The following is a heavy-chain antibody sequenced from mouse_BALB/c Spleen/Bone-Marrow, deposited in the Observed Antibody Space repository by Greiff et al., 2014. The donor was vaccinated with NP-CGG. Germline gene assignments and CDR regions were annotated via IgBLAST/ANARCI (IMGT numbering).Heavy chain of an antibody. CDR1: GYTFTSYW. CDR3: ARFPIYYDSGGAMDY. CDR2: IDPSDSET. Sequence: VQLQQSGAELVKPGAPVKLSCKASGYTFTSYWMYWVKQRPGRGLEWIGRIDPSDSETHYNQKFKDKATLTVDKSSSTAYIQLSSLTSEDSAVYYCARFPIYYDSGGAMDYWGQGTSVTVSS. V-gene: IGHV1-69*02. J-gene: IGHJ4*01. D-gene: IGHD2-4*01.